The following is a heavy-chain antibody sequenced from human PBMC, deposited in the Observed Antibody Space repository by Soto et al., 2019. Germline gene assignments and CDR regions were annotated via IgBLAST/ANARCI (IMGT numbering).Heavy chain of an antibody. CDR3: ARHLTRVLRYFDWLQRDAFDI. D-gene: IGHD3-9*01. Sequence: SETLSLTCTVSGGSISSYYWSWIRQPPGKGLEWIGYIYYSGSTNYNPSLKSRVTISVDTSKNQFSLKLSSVTAADTAVYYCARHLTRVLRYFDWLQRDAFDIWGQGTMVTVS. V-gene: IGHV4-59*08. J-gene: IGHJ3*02. CDR1: GGSISSYY. CDR2: IYYSGST.